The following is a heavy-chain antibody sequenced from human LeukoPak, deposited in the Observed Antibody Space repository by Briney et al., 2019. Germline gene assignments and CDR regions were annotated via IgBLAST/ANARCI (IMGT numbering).Heavy chain of an antibody. Sequence: ASVNVSCKASGYTFTVYSINWLRQAPGQGLEWMGWITTSTGKPTYAQGFTGRFVFSLDTSVSTTYLHINSLKAEDTAVYYCARDASMINIDYWGQGSLVTVSS. CDR3: ARDASMINIDY. CDR1: GYTFTVYS. V-gene: IGHV7-4-1*02. D-gene: IGHD3-16*01. J-gene: IGHJ4*02. CDR2: ITTSTGKP.